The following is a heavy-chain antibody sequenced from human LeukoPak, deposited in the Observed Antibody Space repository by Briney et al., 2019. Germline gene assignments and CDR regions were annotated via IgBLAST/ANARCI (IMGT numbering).Heavy chain of an antibody. J-gene: IGHJ4*02. CDR1: GFTFSGSG. Sequence: GGSLRLSCAASGFTFSGSGMHWVRQASGKGLEWVGRIRSKANSYATAYAASVKGRFTISRDDSKNTAYLQMNSLKTEDTAVYYCTSVDYYGSGSSDYWGQGTLVTVSS. V-gene: IGHV3-73*01. CDR3: TSVDYYGSGSSDY. CDR2: IRSKANSYAT. D-gene: IGHD3-10*01.